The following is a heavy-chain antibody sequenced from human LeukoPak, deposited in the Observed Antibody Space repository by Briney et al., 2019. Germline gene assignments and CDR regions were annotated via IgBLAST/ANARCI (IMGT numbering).Heavy chain of an antibody. CDR1: GGSISTSSYY. CDR3: ARHLAYYDILTAFRVPYAKFDS. V-gene: IGHV4-39*01. J-gene: IGHJ4*02. CDR2: INYSGRT. D-gene: IGHD3-9*01. Sequence: SETLSLTCTVSGGSISTSSYYWGWIRQPPGKGLEWIGSINYSGRTYYNPSVNSRVTISIDTSKNQFSLRLSSVIAADTAVYYCARHLAYYDILTAFRVPYAKFDSWGQGTLVTASS.